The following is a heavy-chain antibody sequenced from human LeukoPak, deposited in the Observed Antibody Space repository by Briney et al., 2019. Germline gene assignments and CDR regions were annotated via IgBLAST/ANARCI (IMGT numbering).Heavy chain of an antibody. Sequence: GGSLRLSCAASGFTFSSYWMAWVRQAPGKGLEWVANIKEDASEKYSVDSVKGRFAISRDNAKNSLYLQMDSLRAEDTAVYHCARDNGGSLDNWGQGTLVTVSS. CDR1: GFTFSSYW. J-gene: IGHJ4*02. V-gene: IGHV3-7*04. D-gene: IGHD4-23*01. CDR2: IKEDASEK. CDR3: ARDNGGSLDN.